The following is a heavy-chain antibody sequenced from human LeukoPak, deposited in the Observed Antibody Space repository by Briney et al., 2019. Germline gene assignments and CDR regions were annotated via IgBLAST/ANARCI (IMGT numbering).Heavy chain of an antibody. Sequence: PSETLSLTCSVSGDSISTYYWTWIRQPAGKGLEWIGRIYISGTPNYNPSLRGRVTMSIDTSMNQFSLKLTSVTAADTAVYYRAREKMTTITTIDYWGQGTLVTVSS. D-gene: IGHD4-11*01. CDR1: GDSISTYY. CDR3: AREKMTTITTIDY. V-gene: IGHV4-4*07. CDR2: IYISGTP. J-gene: IGHJ4*02.